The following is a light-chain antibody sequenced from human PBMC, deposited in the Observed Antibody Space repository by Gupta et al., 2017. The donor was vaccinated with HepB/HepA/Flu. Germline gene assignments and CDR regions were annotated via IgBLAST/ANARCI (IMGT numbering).Light chain of an antibody. J-gene: IGLJ2*01. Sequence: QPVVTQEPSLTVSPGGTVTLTCGSSTGSVSSGHYPHWFQQKPGQAPRTRCYDTSNRRSRTPARYSGSLLGGTDALTPSGARPEDEADYYCFFFYSDARVSFGGGPKL. V-gene: IGLV7-46*01. CDR1: TGSVSSGHY. CDR2: DTS. CDR3: FFFYSDARVS.